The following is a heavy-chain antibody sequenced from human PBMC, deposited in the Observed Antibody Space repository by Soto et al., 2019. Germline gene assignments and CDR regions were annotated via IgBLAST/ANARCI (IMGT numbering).Heavy chain of an antibody. D-gene: IGHD5-12*01. Sequence: ETLSLTCGVYGGSFSVYYWSWIRQPPGKGLEWIGEINHSGSTNYNPSLKSRVTMSVDTSKNQFSLKLSSVTAADTAVYYCARVXRWVATMFSYYYYGMDVWGQGTTVTVPS. J-gene: IGHJ6*02. CDR3: ARVXRWVATMFSYYYYGMDV. V-gene: IGHV4-34*01. CDR1: GGSFSVYY. CDR2: INHSGST.